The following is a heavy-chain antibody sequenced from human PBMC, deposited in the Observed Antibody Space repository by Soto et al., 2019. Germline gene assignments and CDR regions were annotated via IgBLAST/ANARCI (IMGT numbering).Heavy chain of an antibody. J-gene: IGHJ4*02. CDR2: ISSDVVNY. CDR3: ARGGAWTPEGIGY. Sequence: QVQLVESGGGVVQPGRSLRLSCAASGFTFSSFAMHWVRQAPGKGLEWMAVISSDVVNYYYAESVKGRFTIYRDNSKNTLYLQMNSLRNEDTAVYYCARGGAWTPEGIGYWGQGTLVTVSS. CDR1: GFTFSSFA. V-gene: IGHV3-30-3*01. D-gene: IGHD2-15*01.